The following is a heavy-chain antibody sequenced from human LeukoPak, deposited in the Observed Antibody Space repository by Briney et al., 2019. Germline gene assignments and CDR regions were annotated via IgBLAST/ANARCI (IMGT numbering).Heavy chain of an antibody. J-gene: IGHJ4*02. CDR3: ARGGAFGYSSTRHFWGGNYYFDY. Sequence: GGSLRLSCGASGFTFDDYWMSWVRQAPGQGLEWVANINQDGSEKYYLDSAKGRFTISRDNARNSLYLQVNSLRAEDTAVYYCARGGAFGYSSTRHFWGGNYYFDYWGQGSLVTVSS. CDR1: GFTFDDYW. D-gene: IGHD2-2*01. V-gene: IGHV3-7*01. CDR2: INQDGSEK.